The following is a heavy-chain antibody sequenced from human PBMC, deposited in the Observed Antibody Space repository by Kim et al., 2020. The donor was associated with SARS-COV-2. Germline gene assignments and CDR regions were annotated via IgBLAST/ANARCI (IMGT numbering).Heavy chain of an antibody. CDR2: IYYSGST. J-gene: IGHJ4*02. V-gene: IGHV4-30-2*01. Sequence: SETLSLTCAVSGDSISSGGYSWSWIRQPPGKGLEWIGYIYYSGSTYHNPSLKSRVTISVDRSKNQFSLKLSSVTAADTAVYYCARGVGYVDYWGQGTLVTVSS. CDR3: ARGVGYVDY. CDR1: GDSISSGGYS.